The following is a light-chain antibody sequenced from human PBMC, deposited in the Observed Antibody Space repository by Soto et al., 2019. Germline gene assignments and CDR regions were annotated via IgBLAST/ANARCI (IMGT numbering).Light chain of an antibody. CDR3: QQRSNWPPRVT. Sequence: EIVLTQSPATLSLSPGERATLSCRASQSVSSYLAWYQQKPGQAPRLLIYDASNRATGIPARFSGSGSGTDFTLNLRSLEPEDFAVYYCQQRSNWPPRVTFGGGTKVEIK. V-gene: IGKV3-11*01. CDR2: DAS. J-gene: IGKJ4*01. CDR1: QSVSSY.